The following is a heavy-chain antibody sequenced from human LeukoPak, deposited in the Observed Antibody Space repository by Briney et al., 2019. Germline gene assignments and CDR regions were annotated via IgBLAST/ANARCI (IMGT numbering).Heavy chain of an antibody. CDR2: INHRGST. D-gene: IGHD3-10*01. CDR3: ARAPVRGVMKY. V-gene: IGHV4-34*01. Sequence: SETLSLTCTVYSGSLSGYYWTWIRQSPGKGLQWIGQINHRGSTTYTPSLKSRVTMSVDTSKDQFSLNPTSVTAADTAVYYCARAPVRGVMKYWGQGTLVTVSS. J-gene: IGHJ4*02. CDR1: SGSLSGYY.